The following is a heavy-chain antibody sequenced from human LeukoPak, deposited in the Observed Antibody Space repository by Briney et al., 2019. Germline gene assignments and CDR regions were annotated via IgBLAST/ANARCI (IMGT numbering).Heavy chain of an antibody. Sequence: GGSLRLSCAASGFTFDDYAMHWVRQAPGKGLEWVSGISWNSGSIGYADSVKGRFTISRDNAKNSLYLQMNSLRAEDTALYYCAKGSVGVVPAAIGYWGQGTLVTVSS. J-gene: IGHJ4*02. V-gene: IGHV3-9*01. CDR2: ISWNSGSI. CDR1: GFTFDDYA. D-gene: IGHD2-2*01. CDR3: AKGSVGVVPAAIGY.